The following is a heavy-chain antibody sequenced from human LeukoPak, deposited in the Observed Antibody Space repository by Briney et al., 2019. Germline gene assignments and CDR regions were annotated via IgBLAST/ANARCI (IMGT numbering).Heavy chain of an antibody. D-gene: IGHD2-2*01. CDR2: IKQDGSEK. CDR1: GFTFSSYW. CDR3: ARDPLRDIVVVPAAISLKMNWFDP. V-gene: IGHV3-7*01. Sequence: GGSLRLSCAASGFTFSSYWMSWVRQAPGKGLEWVANIKQDGSEKYYVDSVKGRFTISRDNAKNSLYLQMNSLRAEDTAVYYCARDPLRDIVVVPAAISLKMNWFDPWGQGTLVTVSS. J-gene: IGHJ5*02.